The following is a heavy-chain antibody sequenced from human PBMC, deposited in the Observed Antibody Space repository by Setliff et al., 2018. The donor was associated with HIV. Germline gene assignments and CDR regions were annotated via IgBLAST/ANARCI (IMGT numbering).Heavy chain of an antibody. CDR3: ARGLGVGATGWFDP. CDR2: IYPGDSDT. D-gene: IGHD1-26*01. Sequence: GESLKISCKGSGYSFSNYWIGWVRQMPGKGLEWMGIIYPGDSDTRYSPSFQVQVTISADKSISTAYLHWSSLEASETAMYYCARGLGVGATGWFDPWGQGTLVTVSS. J-gene: IGHJ5*02. V-gene: IGHV5-51*01. CDR1: GYSFSNYW.